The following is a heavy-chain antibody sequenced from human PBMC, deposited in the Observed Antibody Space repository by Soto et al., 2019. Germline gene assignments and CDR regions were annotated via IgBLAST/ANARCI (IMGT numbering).Heavy chain of an antibody. CDR2: IYYSGST. D-gene: IGHD1-7*01. CDR1: GGSISSYY. Sequence: PSETLSLTCTVSGGSISSYYWSWIRQPPGKGLEWIGYIYYSGSTNYNPSLKSRVTISVDTSKNQFSLKLSSVTAADTAVYYCARVGAYKWNSWAFDIWGQGTMVTVSS. J-gene: IGHJ3*02. V-gene: IGHV4-59*01. CDR3: ARVGAYKWNSWAFDI.